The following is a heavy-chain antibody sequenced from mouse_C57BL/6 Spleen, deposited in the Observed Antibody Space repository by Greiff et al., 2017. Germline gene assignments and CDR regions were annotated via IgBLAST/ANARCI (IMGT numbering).Heavy chain of an antibody. J-gene: IGHJ3*01. CDR3: ARSYDYDGAWFAY. Sequence: EVQLQQSGPELVKPGASVKISCKASGYSFTGYYMNWVKQSPEKSLEWIGEINPSTGGTTYNQKFKAKATLTVDKSSSTAYMQLKSLTSEDSAVXYCARSYDYDGAWFAYWGQGTLVTVSA. CDR2: INPSTGGT. V-gene: IGHV1-42*01. CDR1: GYSFTGYY. D-gene: IGHD2-4*01.